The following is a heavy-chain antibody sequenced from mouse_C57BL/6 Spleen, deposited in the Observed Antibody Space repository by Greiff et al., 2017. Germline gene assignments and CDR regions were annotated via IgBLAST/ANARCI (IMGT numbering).Heavy chain of an antibody. Sequence: EVQLVESGGGLVQPGGSLKLSCAASGFTFSDYGMAWVRQAPRKGPEWVAFISNLAYSIYYADTVTGRFTISRENAKKPLYLEMSSLRSEDTAMFYCARRGVTDAMDYWGQGTSVTVSS. J-gene: IGHJ4*01. CDR1: GFTFSDYG. D-gene: IGHD2-2*01. CDR3: ARRGVTDAMDY. V-gene: IGHV5-15*01. CDR2: ISNLAYSI.